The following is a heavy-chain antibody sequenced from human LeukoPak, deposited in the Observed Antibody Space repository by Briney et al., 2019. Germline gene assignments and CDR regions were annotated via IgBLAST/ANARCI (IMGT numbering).Heavy chain of an antibody. J-gene: IGHJ4*02. D-gene: IGHD4-17*01. Sequence: PGGSLRLSCAASGFTFSNAWMSWVRQAPGKGLEWVGRIKSKTDGGTSVYAAPVKGRFTISRDDSKNTLYLQMNSLKTEDTVVYYCTTGDYGDYVWTFDYWGQGTLVTVSS. CDR2: IKSKTDGGTS. V-gene: IGHV3-15*01. CDR1: GFTFSNAW. CDR3: TTGDYGDYVWTFDY.